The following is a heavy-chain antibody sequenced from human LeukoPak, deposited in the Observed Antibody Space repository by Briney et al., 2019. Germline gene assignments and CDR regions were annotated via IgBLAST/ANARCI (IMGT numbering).Heavy chain of an antibody. CDR1: GFTYSSYA. J-gene: IGHJ6*02. CDR3: AKAPPLIAAYPPYYYYGMDV. CDR2: YSGSGGST. D-gene: IGHD2-15*01. Sequence: GGSLRLSCAACGFTYSSYAMSWLRKAPGKGLEWVSAYSGSGGSTYSADSVTGRFTISRDNSKNTLYLQMNSLIAEDTAVYYCAKAPPLIAAYPPYYYYGMDVWGQGTTVTVSS. V-gene: IGHV3-23*01.